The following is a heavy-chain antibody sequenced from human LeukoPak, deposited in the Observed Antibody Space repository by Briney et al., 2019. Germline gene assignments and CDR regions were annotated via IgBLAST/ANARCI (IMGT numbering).Heavy chain of an antibody. J-gene: IGHJ3*02. CDR2: IYYSGST. D-gene: IGHD4-23*01. CDR1: GGSVSSGTYY. V-gene: IGHV4-31*03. Sequence: SETLSLTCTVSGGSVSSGTYYWSWLRQHPGKGLEWIGYIYYSGSTYYNPSLKSRVTISVDTSKNQFSLKLSSVTAADTAVYYCARDYDYGGNSDAFDIWGQGTMVTVSS. CDR3: ARDYDYGGNSDAFDI.